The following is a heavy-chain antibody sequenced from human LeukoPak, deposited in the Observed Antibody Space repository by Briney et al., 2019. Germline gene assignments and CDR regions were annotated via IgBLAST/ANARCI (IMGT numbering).Heavy chain of an antibody. CDR1: GYTFTGNY. V-gene: IGHV1-2*02. CDR3: ARDPYSSGWYVIDY. Sequence: ASVKVSCKASGYTFTGNYMHWVRQAPGQGLEWLGWINPNSGGTNYAQKFQGRVTMTRDTSISTAYMELSRLRSDDTAVYYCARDPYSSGWYVIDYWGQGTLVTVSS. D-gene: IGHD6-19*01. J-gene: IGHJ4*02. CDR2: INPNSGGT.